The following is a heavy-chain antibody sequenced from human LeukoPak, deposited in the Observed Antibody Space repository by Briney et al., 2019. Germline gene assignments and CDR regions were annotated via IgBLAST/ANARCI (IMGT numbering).Heavy chain of an antibody. CDR2: ISGSGRST. J-gene: IGHJ4*02. CDR3: ANSGWYVGVDY. Sequence: PGRSLRPSCAASGSTFSSYAMRWVRPAPGKGLAWVSAISGSGRSTYYADSVKGRFTISRDNSKNTLYLQMNSLRAEDTAVYYCANSGWYVGVDYWGQGTLVTVSS. V-gene: IGHV3-23*01. CDR1: GSTFSSYA. D-gene: IGHD6-19*01.